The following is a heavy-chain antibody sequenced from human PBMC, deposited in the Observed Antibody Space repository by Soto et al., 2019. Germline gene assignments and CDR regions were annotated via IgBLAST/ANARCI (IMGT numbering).Heavy chain of an antibody. Sequence: GGFLRLSCAASGFTFSSYAMSWVRQAPGKGLEWVSAISGSGGSTYYADSVKGRFTISRDNSKNTLYLQMNSLRAEDTAVYYCAKDPIRTIFGVVIMSWGQGTLVTVSS. V-gene: IGHV3-23*01. J-gene: IGHJ5*02. CDR3: AKDPIRTIFGVVIMS. CDR1: GFTFSSYA. CDR2: ISGSGGST. D-gene: IGHD3-3*01.